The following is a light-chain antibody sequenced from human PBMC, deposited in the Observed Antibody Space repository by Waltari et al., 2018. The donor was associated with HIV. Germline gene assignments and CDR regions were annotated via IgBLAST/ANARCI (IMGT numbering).Light chain of an antibody. CDR2: KDS. CDR3: QSAESGGTYAV. CDR1: VLPKQY. V-gene: IGLV3-25*03. Sequence: SYELTQPPSVSVSPGQTARITCSGDVLPKQYAYWYQQKPGQAPVVVISKDSERPSGIHERLSGYSSGKTVTLTISGVRAEDGADYYSQSAESGGTYAVFGGGTQLTGL. J-gene: IGLJ7*01.